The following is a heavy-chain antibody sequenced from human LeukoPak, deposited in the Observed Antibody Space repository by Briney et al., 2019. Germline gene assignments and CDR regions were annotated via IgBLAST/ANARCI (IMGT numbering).Heavy chain of an antibody. J-gene: IGHJ5*02. D-gene: IGHD5/OR15-5a*01. CDR1: GYSFTNFW. V-gene: IGHV5-51*01. CDR3: ARRRTLRLDAFDP. Sequence: GESLKISCKGSGYSFTNFWIAWVRQMPGKGLEWMGIIDPGDSDTRNSPSFQGQVTISVDKSISTAYLQWSSLKASDTAMYYCARRRTLRLDAFDPWGQGTLVTVSS. CDR2: IDPGDSDT.